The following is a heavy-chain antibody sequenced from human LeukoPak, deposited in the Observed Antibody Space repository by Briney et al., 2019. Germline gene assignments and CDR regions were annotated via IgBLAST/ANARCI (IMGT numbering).Heavy chain of an antibody. Sequence: PGGSLRLSCAASGFTFSSYWMSWIRQAPGKGLEWVANIKQDGSEKYYVDSVKGRFTISRDNAKNSLYLQMNSLRAEDTAVYYCARDTYYYDSSGYLYWGQGTLVTVSS. J-gene: IGHJ4*02. V-gene: IGHV3-7*01. CDR3: ARDTYYYDSSGYLY. CDR2: IKQDGSEK. CDR1: GFTFSSYW. D-gene: IGHD3-22*01.